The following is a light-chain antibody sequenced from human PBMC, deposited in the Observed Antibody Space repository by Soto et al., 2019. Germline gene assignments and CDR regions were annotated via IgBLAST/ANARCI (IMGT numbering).Light chain of an antibody. J-gene: IGLJ2*01. CDR3: SSYTNSGTVL. CDR1: SSDVGGYDY. Sequence: QSALTQPASVSGSPGQSITISCTGTSSDVGGYDYVSWYQQYAGKAPKLTINNVRNRPSGVSSRFSGSKSGNTASLTISGLQPEDEADYFCSSYTNSGTVLFGGGTKLTVL. CDR2: NVR. V-gene: IGLV2-14*01.